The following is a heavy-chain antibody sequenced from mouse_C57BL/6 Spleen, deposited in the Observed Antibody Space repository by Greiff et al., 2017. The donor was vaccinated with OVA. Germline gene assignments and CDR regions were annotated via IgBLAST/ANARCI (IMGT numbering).Heavy chain of an antibody. CDR3: ARGGAYYYAMDY. CDR1: GYTFTSYW. Sequence: QVQLQQSGAELVKPGASVKLSCKASGYTFTSYWMQWVKQRPGQGLEWIGEIDPSDSYTNYNQKFKGKATLTVDTSSSTAYMQLSSLTSEDSAVYYCARGGAYYYAMDYWGQGTSVTVSS. V-gene: IGHV1-50*01. CDR2: IDPSDSYT. J-gene: IGHJ4*01. D-gene: IGHD3-1*01.